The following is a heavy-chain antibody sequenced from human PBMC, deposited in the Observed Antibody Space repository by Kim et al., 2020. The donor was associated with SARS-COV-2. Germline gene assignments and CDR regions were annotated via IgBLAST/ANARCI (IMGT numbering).Heavy chain of an antibody. CDR3: ARDQAAAGL. CDR1: GLNFNYYW. D-gene: IGHD6-25*01. V-gene: IGHV3-7*01. J-gene: IGHJ4*02. CDR2: INEDGTMI. Sequence: GGSLRLSCAASGLNFNYYWMSWVRQAPGKGLEWVANINEDGTMINYVGSVEGRFTITRDNAKNSLYLHMSSLGSEDTATYYCARDQAAAGLWGQGILVTV.